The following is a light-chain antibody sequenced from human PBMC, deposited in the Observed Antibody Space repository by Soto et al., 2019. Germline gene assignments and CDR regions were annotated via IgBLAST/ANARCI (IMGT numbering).Light chain of an antibody. V-gene: IGKV3-20*01. CDR3: QQYGSSPLIT. CDR1: QSVSSSY. CDR2: GAS. Sequence: EIVLTQSPGTLSLSPGERAILSCRASQSVSSSYLARYQQKPGQAPRLLIYGASSRATGIPDRFSGSGSGTDFTLTISRLEPEDFAVYYCQQYGSSPLITFGQGTRLEIK. J-gene: IGKJ5*01.